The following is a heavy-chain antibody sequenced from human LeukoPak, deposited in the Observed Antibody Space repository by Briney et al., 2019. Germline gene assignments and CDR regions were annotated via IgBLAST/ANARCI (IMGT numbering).Heavy chain of an antibody. Sequence: GGSLRLSCAGPRLSFGDYVMTWVRQAPGKGLEWASSISSRGESTYYADSVKGRFIISRDNSKKTMYLQMNSLRGEDTAIYFCAKIFRGVATIPVDYWGQGTLVTVSS. CDR3: AKIFRGVATIPVDY. D-gene: IGHD5-12*01. V-gene: IGHV3-23*01. J-gene: IGHJ4*02. CDR1: RLSFGDYV. CDR2: ISSRGEST.